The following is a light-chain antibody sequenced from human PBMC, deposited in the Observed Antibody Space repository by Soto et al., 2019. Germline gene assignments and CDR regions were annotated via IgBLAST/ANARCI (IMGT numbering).Light chain of an antibody. Sequence: QSALTQPASVSGSPGQSITISCTGTSSDVGGFKYVSWYQQHPGKAPKLIIFNVSYRPSGVSNRFSGSKSGNTASLTISGLQAEDEADYYCSSYTSSSSSVVFGGGTKLTVL. CDR1: SSDVGGFKY. J-gene: IGLJ2*01. V-gene: IGLV2-14*01. CDR2: NVS. CDR3: SSYTSSSSSVV.